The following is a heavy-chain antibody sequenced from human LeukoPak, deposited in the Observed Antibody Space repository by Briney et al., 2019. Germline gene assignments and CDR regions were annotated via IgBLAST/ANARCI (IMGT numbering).Heavy chain of an antibody. CDR3: VRVSYSSYSYGYGLGDY. J-gene: IGHJ4*02. D-gene: IGHD5-18*01. CDR1: GFTFSSYV. V-gene: IGHV3-33*01. CDR2: IWYDGSNK. Sequence: PGGSLRLSCAASGFTFSSYVMHWVRQAPGKGLEWVAVIWYDGSNKYYADSVKGRFTISRDNSKNTLYLQMNSLRAEDTAVYYCVRVSYSSYSYGYGLGDYWGQGTLVTVSS.